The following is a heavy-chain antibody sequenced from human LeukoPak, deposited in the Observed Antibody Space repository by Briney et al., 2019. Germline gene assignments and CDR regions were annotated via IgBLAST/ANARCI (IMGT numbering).Heavy chain of an antibody. Sequence: GGSLRLSCAASGFSFSGYGMHWVRQAPGKGLEGVAVISYDGSDKKYGDSVKGRFTISRDNSKNTLYLQMNSLRAEDTAVYYCVKDRSIAAPNNDSFDSWGQGALVTVSS. D-gene: IGHD6-6*01. V-gene: IGHV3-30*18. CDR3: VKDRSIAAPNNDSFDS. J-gene: IGHJ4*02. CDR2: ISYDGSDK. CDR1: GFSFSGYG.